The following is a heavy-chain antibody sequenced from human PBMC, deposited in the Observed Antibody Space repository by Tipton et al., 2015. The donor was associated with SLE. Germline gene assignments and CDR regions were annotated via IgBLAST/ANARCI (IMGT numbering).Heavy chain of an antibody. D-gene: IGHD1-26*01. CDR2: IYHSGST. J-gene: IGHJ4*02. V-gene: IGHV4-4*02. Sequence: TLSLTCAVSGGSISSSNWWSWVRQPPGKGLEWIGEIYHSGSTNYNPSLKSRVTISVDTSKNQFSLKLSSVTAADTAVYYCARDRETAWELAHFDYWGQGTLVTVSS. CDR3: ARDRETAWELAHFDY. CDR1: GGSISSSNW.